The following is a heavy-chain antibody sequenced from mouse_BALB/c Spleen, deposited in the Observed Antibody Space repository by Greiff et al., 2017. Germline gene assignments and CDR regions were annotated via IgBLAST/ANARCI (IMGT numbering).Heavy chain of an antibody. Sequence: EVKLVESGGGLVQPGGSLRLSCATSGFTFTDYYMSWVRQPPGKALEWLGFIRNKANGYTTEYSASVKGRFTISRDNSQSILYLQMNTLRAEDSATYYCARDGDYWFAYWGQGNLVTVSA. V-gene: IGHV7-3*02. J-gene: IGHJ3*01. CDR3: ARDGDYWFAY. D-gene: IGHD2-4*01. CDR2: IRNKANGYTT. CDR1: GFTFTDYY.